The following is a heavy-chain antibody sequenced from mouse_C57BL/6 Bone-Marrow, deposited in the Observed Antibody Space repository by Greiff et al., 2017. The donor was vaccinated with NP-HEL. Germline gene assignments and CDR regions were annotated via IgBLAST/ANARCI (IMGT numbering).Heavy chain of an antibody. CDR1: GYSITSDY. Sequence: EVKLVESGPGLAKPSQTLSLTCSVTGYSITSDYWNWIRKFPGNKLEYMGYISYSGSTYYNPSLKSRISITRDTSKNQYYLQLNSVTTEDTATYYCAIGGDYGPSSYWYFDVWGTGTTVTVSS. CDR2: ISYSGST. D-gene: IGHD2-10*02. V-gene: IGHV3-8*01. CDR3: AIGGDYGPSSYWYFDV. J-gene: IGHJ1*03.